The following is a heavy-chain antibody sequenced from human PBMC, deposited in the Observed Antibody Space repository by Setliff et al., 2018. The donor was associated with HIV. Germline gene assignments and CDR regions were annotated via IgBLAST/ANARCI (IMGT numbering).Heavy chain of an antibody. Sequence: PSETLSLTCAVYGGSFSDYSWTWIRRPPGKGLEWIGEIHHSGRTDYNPSLTSRVTMSVDSSKKQFSLRLTSVAAADTAVYYCARDRTLTTPEFDPWGQGILVTVSS. CDR2: IHHSGRT. CDR3: ARDRTLTTPEFDP. D-gene: IGHD1-26*01. V-gene: IGHV4-34*01. J-gene: IGHJ5*02. CDR1: GGSFSDYS.